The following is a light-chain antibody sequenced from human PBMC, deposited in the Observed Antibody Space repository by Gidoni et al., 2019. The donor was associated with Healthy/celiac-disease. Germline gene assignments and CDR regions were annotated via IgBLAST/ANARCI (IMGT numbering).Light chain of an antibody. CDR3: SSYAGSNNFPYV. V-gene: IGLV2-8*01. J-gene: IGLJ1*01. Sequence: QSAMTQPPSASGYPGQSVTISCTGTSSDVGGYNYVSWYQQPPGKAPKLMIYEVSKRPSGVPDRFSGSKSGNTASLTFSVLQAEDEADYYCSSYAGSNNFPYVFGTGTKVTVL. CDR2: EVS. CDR1: SSDVGGYNY.